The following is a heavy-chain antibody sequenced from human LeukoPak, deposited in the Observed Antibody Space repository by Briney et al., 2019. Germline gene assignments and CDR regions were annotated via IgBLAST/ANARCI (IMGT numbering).Heavy chain of an antibody. CDR1: GGTVSSHA. D-gene: IGHD6-6*01. V-gene: IGHV1-69*04. CDR3: ARGVAAWFYYYMDV. Sequence: SVKVSCKASGGTVSSHAISWVRQAPGQGLEWMGRIIPIFGVANYAQKFQGRVTITADKSTSTAYMELSSLRSEDTAVYYCARGVAAWFYYYMDVWGKGTTVTVSS. J-gene: IGHJ6*03. CDR2: IIPIFGVA.